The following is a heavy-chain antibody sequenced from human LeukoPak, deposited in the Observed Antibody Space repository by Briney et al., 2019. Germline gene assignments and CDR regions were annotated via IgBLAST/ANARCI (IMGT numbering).Heavy chain of an antibody. CDR1: GHSISSYD. V-gene: IGHV4-4*07. J-gene: IGHJ5*02. CDR2: IYTSGST. D-gene: IGHD3-9*01. Sequence: PSDTLSLTCTLSGHSISSYDWSWTRQPAGKRLEWIGRIYTSGSTNYNPSLKTLVTMSVATSKNQFSLKLSFVTAADTAVYYCARDRGSYDILTGSRAAWFDPWGLGTLVTVSS. CDR3: ARDRGSYDILTGSRAAWFDP.